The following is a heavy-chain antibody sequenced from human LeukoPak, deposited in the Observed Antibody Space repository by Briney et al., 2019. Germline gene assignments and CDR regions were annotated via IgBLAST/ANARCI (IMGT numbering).Heavy chain of an antibody. D-gene: IGHD2-2*01. CDR2: ISSSSTI. J-gene: IGHJ4*02. CDR3: ASTGRYCTSTSCSSYFHY. Sequence: TGGSLRLSCAASGFTFSSYIMNWVRQAPGKGLEWVSYISSSSTIYYADSVKGRFTLSRDNAKNSLYLQMNSLRAEDTAVYYCASTGRYCTSTSCSSYFHYWGQGTLVTVSS. V-gene: IGHV3-48*04. CDR1: GFTFSSYI.